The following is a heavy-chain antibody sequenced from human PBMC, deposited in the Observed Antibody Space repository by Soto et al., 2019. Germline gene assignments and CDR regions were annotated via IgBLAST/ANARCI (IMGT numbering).Heavy chain of an antibody. D-gene: IGHD6-19*01. V-gene: IGHV3-74*01. CDR1: GFTFSNYA. Sequence: GESLKISCAASGFTFSNYAMSWVRRAPGKGLVWVSEIRPDGSAAKYADSVRGRFTISRDNAKNTLYLQMNSLTAEDTAVYYCVRGTSAWTGMDYWSQGTLVTVSS. CDR3: VRGTSAWTGMDY. CDR2: IRPDGSAA. J-gene: IGHJ4*02.